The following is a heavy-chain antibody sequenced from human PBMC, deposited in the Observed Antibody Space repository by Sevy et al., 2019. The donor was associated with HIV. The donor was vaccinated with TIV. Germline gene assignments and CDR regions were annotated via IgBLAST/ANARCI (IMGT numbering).Heavy chain of an antibody. V-gene: IGHV3-30*18. CDR1: GFTFSSYG. J-gene: IGHJ5*02. CDR3: AKDRTPYSSSSIAWFDP. CDR2: ISYDGSNK. D-gene: IGHD6-6*01. Sequence: GGSLKISCAASGFTFSSYGMHWVRQAPGKGLEWVAVISYDGSNKYYADSVKGRFTISRDNSKNTLYLQMNSLRAEDTAVYYCAKDRTPYSSSSIAWFDPWGQGTLVTVSS.